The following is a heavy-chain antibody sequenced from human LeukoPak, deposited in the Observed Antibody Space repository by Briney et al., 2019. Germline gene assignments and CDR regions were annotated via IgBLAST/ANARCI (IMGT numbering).Heavy chain of an antibody. CDR3: AREGYDILTGYYYDYYYYYGMDV. J-gene: IGHJ6*02. D-gene: IGHD3-9*01. CDR2: MNPNSGNK. CDR1: GYTFTSYD. Sequence: GASVKVSCKASGYTFTSYDINWVRQATGQGLEWMGWMNPNSGNKGYAQKFQGRVTMTRNTSISTAYMELSSLRSEDTAVYYCAREGYDILTGYYYDYYYYYGMDVWGQGTTVTVSS. V-gene: IGHV1-8*01.